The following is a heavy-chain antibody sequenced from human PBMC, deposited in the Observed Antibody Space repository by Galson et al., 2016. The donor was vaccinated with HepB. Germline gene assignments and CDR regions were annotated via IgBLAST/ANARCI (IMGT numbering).Heavy chain of an antibody. CDR3: ARVGRYPYNYATDI. V-gene: IGHV3-7*01. CDR1: GFIFGRYW. CDR2: ITEDGTGQ. D-gene: IGHD3-16*01. Sequence: SLRLSCAGSGFIFGRYWMNWVRQAPGKGLEWLAYITEDGTGQRYVDSVRGRFTISRDNDRNSLFLQMNSLRAEDTAVYYCARVGRYPYNYATDIWGKGTTVTVSS. J-gene: IGHJ6*04.